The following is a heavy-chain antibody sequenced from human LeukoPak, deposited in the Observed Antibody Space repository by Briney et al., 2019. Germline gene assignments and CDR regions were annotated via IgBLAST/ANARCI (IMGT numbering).Heavy chain of an antibody. CDR1: GFSISSNSYY. Sequence: PSETLSLTCTVSGFSISSNSYYWGWLRKPPGKGLEWFGSICDSGSTYSNPSLKSRVTISAETSKNQFALKLSSVTAADTAVYYCARLALPDYYDRSGYAFDYWGQVTLVTVSS. D-gene: IGHD3-22*01. J-gene: IGHJ4*02. CDR2: ICDSGST. V-gene: IGHV4-39*01. CDR3: ARLALPDYYDRSGYAFDY.